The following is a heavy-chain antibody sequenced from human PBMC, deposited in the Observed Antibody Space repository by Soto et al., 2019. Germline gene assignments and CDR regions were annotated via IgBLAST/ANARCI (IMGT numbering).Heavy chain of an antibody. CDR3: ARHHVGSESYYYYYGMDV. CDR1: GGSVNTAGYS. Sequence: SETLSLTCAVSGGSVNTAGYSWSWIRQPPGKGLEWIGYIYHSGSAYYNPSLKSRVTISLDRSNNHFSLKLSSVTAADTAVYYCARHHVGSESYYYYYGMDVWGQGTTVTVSS. CDR2: IYHSGSA. V-gene: IGHV4-30-2*01. D-gene: IGHD2-15*01. J-gene: IGHJ6*02.